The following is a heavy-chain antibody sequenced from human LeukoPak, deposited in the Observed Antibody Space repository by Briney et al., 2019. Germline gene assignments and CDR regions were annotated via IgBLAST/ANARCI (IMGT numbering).Heavy chain of an antibody. D-gene: IGHD3-3*01. J-gene: IGHJ4*02. V-gene: IGHV3-30-3*01. CDR3: ARASSNYDFWSPYNY. Sequence: GGSLRLSCAASGFTFNTYAMSWVRQTPGKGLEWMALISYDGTNKYYADSVKGRFTISRDNSENTFYLQLHSLRAEDTAVYYCARASSNYDFWSPYNYWGPGTLVTVSS. CDR1: GFTFNTYA. CDR2: ISYDGTNK.